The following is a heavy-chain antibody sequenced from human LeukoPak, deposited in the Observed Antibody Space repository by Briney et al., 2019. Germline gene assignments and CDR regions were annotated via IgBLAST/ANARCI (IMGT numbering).Heavy chain of an antibody. CDR2: INHSGST. D-gene: IGHD5-18*01. Sequence: SETLSLTCAVYGGSFSGYYWSWIRQPPGKGLEWIGEINHSGSTNYNPSLKSRVTISVDTSKKQFSLKLSSVTAADTAVYYCARDRDGYSYDAFDIWGQGTMVTVSS. CDR1: GGSFSGYY. V-gene: IGHV4-34*01. CDR3: ARDRDGYSYDAFDI. J-gene: IGHJ3*02.